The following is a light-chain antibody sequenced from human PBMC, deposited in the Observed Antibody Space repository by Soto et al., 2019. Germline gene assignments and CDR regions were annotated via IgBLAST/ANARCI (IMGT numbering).Light chain of an antibody. CDR2: LNSDGSH. J-gene: IGLJ2*01. CDR1: SGHSSYA. V-gene: IGLV4-69*01. CDR3: QTWGTGTVV. Sequence: QSVLTQSPSASASLGAAVNLTCILSSGHSSYAIAWHQQQPEKGPRYLMKLNSDGSHSKGDGIPDRFSGSSSGAERYLTISSLQSEDEADYYCQTWGTGTVVFGGGTKLTVL.